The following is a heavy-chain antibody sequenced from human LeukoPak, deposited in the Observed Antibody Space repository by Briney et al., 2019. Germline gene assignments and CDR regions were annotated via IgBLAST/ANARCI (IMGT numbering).Heavy chain of an antibody. CDR2: ISYDSTNE. J-gene: IGHJ6*02. D-gene: IGHD3-16*01. CDR1: GFTFSSYG. Sequence: GGSLRLSCAASGFTFSSYGMHWVRQAPGKGLEWVAVISYDSTNEYHVDSVKGRFTISRDNSKNTLYLQMSNLRAEDTAVYFCARGGGLDVWGQGATVTVSS. CDR3: ARGGGLDV. V-gene: IGHV3-30*03.